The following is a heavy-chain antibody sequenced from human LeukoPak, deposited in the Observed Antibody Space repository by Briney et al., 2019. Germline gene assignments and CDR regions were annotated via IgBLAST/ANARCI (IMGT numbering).Heavy chain of an antibody. CDR1: GYTFTSYD. CDR3: AREGRKSRGVDIVRKKETGYYYMDV. Sequence: ASVKVSCKASGYTFTSYDINWVRQATGQGLEWMGWMNPNSGNTGYAQKFQGRVAMTRNTSITTAYMELSSLRSEDTAVYYCAREGRKSRGVDIVRKKETGYYYMDVWGKGTTVTVSS. D-gene: IGHD2-15*01. V-gene: IGHV1-8*01. CDR2: MNPNSGNT. J-gene: IGHJ6*03.